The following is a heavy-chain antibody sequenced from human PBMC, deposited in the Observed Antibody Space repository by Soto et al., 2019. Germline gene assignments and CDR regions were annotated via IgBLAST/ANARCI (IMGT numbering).Heavy chain of an antibody. CDR3: ARGGTLWFGELSIGMDV. Sequence: GGSLRLSCAASGFTFSSYGMHWVRQAPGKGLEWVAVISYDGSNKYYADSVKGRFTISRDNSKNTLYLQMNSLRAEDTAVYYCARGGTLWFGELSIGMDVWGQGTTVTVSS. V-gene: IGHV3-30*03. J-gene: IGHJ6*02. CDR2: ISYDGSNK. D-gene: IGHD3-10*01. CDR1: GFTFSSYG.